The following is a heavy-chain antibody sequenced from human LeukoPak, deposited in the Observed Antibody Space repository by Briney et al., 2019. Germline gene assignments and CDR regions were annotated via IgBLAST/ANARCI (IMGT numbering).Heavy chain of an antibody. J-gene: IGHJ4*02. CDR3: ARDFGDFRTDY. CDR1: GGSIRSTVHY. CDR2: SDYSGGT. V-gene: IGHV4-39*01. D-gene: IGHD4-17*01. Sequence: PSETLSLTCTVSGGSIRSTVHYWAWIRQSTGKGLEWIGSSDYSGGTTYNPSLKSRVTVSVDTSKNQFSLKLTSVTAADTAVYYCARDFGDFRTDYWGQGTLVTVSS.